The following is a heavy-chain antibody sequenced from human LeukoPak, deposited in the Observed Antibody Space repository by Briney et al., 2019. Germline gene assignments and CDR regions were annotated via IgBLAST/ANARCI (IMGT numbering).Heavy chain of an antibody. V-gene: IGHV5-51*01. J-gene: IGHJ5*02. CDR2: IYPGDSET. CDR3: ASHVGGPQWLRIDP. CDR1: GYSFTDTW. Sequence: HGEPRKIPGQPSGYSFTDTWIGWVRQLPGKGLEWMGLIYPGDSETRYSPSFQGHVPISADTPISTAYLQWSSLKASDTAMYYCASHVGGPQWLRIDPWGQGTLVTVSS. D-gene: IGHD5-12*01.